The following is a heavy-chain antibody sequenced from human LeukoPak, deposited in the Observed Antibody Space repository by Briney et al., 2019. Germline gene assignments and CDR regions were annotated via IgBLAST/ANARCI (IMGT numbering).Heavy chain of an antibody. CDR3: ARRTRQLVRGYYYYYGMDV. CDR1: GLTFQNTW. V-gene: IGHV3-74*01. Sequence: GGSLRLSCAASGLTFQNTWMHWIRQAPGEGLVWVSRIINDGITTTYADSVKGRFTISRDNAKNSLYLQMNSLRAEDTAVYYCARRTRQLVRGYYYYYGMDVWGQGTTVTVSS. CDR2: IINDGITT. D-gene: IGHD6-6*01. J-gene: IGHJ6*02.